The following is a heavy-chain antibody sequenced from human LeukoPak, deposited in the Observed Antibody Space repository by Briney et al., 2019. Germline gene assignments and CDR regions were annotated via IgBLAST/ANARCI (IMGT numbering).Heavy chain of an antibody. J-gene: IGHJ4*02. CDR3: ARDQRNSGSYRFEY. V-gene: IGHV1-18*01. CDR2: ITGNNGNT. CDR1: GYTFCGYG. D-gene: IGHD1-26*01. Sequence: ASAKVSCKTPGYTFCGYGICWVRPTPGQGLEWMGWITGNNGNTNYAPSLQGRITMTTDTSTNTAYMELTSLKSDDTAVYYCARDQRNSGSYRFEYWGQGTLVTVSS.